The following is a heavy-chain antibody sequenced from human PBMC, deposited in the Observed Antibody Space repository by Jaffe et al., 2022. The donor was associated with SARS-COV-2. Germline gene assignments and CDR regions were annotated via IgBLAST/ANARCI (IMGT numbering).Heavy chain of an antibody. D-gene: IGHD5-12*01. CDR1: GYSFTSYW. CDR3: ARTNYPVEMATLAEGMDV. V-gene: IGHV5-10-1*03. Sequence: EVQLVQSGAEVKKPGESLRISCKGSGYSFTSYWISWVRQMPGKGLEWMGRIDPSDSYTNYSPSFQGHVTISADKSISTAYLQWSSLKASDTAMYYCARTNYPVEMATLAEGMDVWGQGTTVTVSS. CDR2: IDPSDSYT. J-gene: IGHJ6*02.